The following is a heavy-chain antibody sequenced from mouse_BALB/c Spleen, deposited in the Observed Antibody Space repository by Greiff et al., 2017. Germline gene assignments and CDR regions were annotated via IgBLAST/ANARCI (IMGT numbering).Heavy chain of an antibody. Sequence: EVQLVESGGGLVKPGGSLKLSCAASGFAFSSYDMSWVRQTPEKRLEWVAYISSGGGSTYYPDTVKGRFTISRDNAKNTLYLQMSSLKSEDTAMYYCARDYYGSRGAMDYWGQGTSVTVSS. D-gene: IGHD1-1*01. CDR1: GFAFSSYD. J-gene: IGHJ4*01. CDR2: ISSGGGST. V-gene: IGHV5-12-1*01. CDR3: ARDYYGSRGAMDY.